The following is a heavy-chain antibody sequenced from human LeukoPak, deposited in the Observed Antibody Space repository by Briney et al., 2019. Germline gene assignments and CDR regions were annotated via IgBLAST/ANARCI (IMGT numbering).Heavy chain of an antibody. CDR3: ARDTNYYGSGSYAPFDY. J-gene: IGHJ4*02. CDR1: GLTFSSYE. D-gene: IGHD3-10*01. Sequence: GGSLRLSCAASGLTFSSYEMNWVRQAPGKGLEWVSYISSSGSTIYYADSVKGRFTISRDNAKNSLYLQMNSLRAEDTAVYYCARDTNYYGSGSYAPFDYWGQGTLVTVSS. CDR2: ISSSGSTI. V-gene: IGHV3-48*03.